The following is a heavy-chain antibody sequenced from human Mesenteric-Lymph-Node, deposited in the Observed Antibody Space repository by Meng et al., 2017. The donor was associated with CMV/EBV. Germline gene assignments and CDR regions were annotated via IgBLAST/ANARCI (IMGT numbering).Heavy chain of an antibody. D-gene: IGHD3-3*01. CDR2: INHSGST. Sequence: SQTLSLTCGVSGGSLSGYDWSWIRQPPGRRLEWIGEINHSGSTTYNPSLKSRVTISLDTSKNQFSLKLSSVTAADTAVYYCARATGYDFWSGHSDAFDIWGRGTMVT. CDR1: GGSLSGYD. CDR3: ARATGYDFWSGHSDAFDI. V-gene: IGHV4-34*01. J-gene: IGHJ3*02.